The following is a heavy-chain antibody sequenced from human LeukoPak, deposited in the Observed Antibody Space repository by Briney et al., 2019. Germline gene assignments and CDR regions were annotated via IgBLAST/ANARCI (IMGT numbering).Heavy chain of an antibody. CDR3: AFDCSGGSCYIN. J-gene: IGHJ4*02. CDR1: GFTFSSYW. Sequence: AGGSLRLSCAASGFTFSSYWMSWVRQAPGKWLEWVANIKQDGSEKYYVDSVKGRFTISRDNAKNSLYLQMNSLRAEDTAVYYCAFDCSGGSCYINWGQGTLVTVSS. V-gene: IGHV3-7*03. D-gene: IGHD2-15*01. CDR2: IKQDGSEK.